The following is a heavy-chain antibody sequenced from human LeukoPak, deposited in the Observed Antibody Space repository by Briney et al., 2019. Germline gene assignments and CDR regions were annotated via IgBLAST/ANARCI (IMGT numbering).Heavy chain of an antibody. CDR3: AXXGXWPLTA. J-gene: IGHJ4*02. D-gene: IGHD5-12*01. V-gene: IGHV7-4-1*02. CDR2: INTNTGXX. Sequence: GASVKVSCKASGYIFTSYAMNWVRQAPGQGLEWMGWINTNTGXXXXXQGFTGRFVFSLDTSVSTAYLQISSLKAEDTAVYYCAXXGXWPLTAWGQGTLVTVSS. CDR1: GYIFTSYA.